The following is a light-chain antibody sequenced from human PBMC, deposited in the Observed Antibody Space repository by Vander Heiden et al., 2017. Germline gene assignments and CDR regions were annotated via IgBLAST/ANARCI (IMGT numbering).Light chain of an antibody. CDR1: QSVSSSS. CDR3: QQYGSSPPWT. V-gene: IGKV3-20*01. CDR2: GVS. J-gene: IGKJ1*01. Sequence: EIVLTQYPGTLSLSPGARATLSCTASQSVSSSSLDWFQQKPGRAPRLLIYGVSSRATGIPDRFSGSGYGADFTRTISRREPEDCAVYYCQQYGSSPPWTFGQGTKVEIK.